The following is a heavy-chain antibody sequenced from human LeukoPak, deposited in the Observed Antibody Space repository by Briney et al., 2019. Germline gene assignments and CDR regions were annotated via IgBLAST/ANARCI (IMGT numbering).Heavy chain of an antibody. CDR1: GGSISSSSYY. CDR2: NGGSSSP. CDR3: ARHDDY. J-gene: IGHJ4*02. V-gene: IGHV4-39*01. Sequence: SETLSLTCSLSGGSISSSSYYWRWVPQPPGKGLEWVGNNGGSSSPYYNPSLMSPVAVSVHTSNNQFSLRLSSVTAADAAVYYCARHDDYWGQG.